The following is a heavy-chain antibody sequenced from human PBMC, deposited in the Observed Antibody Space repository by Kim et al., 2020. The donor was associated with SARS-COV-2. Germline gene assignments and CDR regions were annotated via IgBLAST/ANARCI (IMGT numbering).Heavy chain of an antibody. CDR2: INPGGGAT. Sequence: ASVKVSCKPTGYAFTTYYIHWVRQAPGQGLEWMGIINPGGGATTYAQNFQGRVTMTSDTSQNTVYMELSRLRSDDTAVYYCISSDLPPGAGGNEGFDIWGQGTKVTVSS. D-gene: IGHD6-6*01. J-gene: IGHJ3*02. CDR1: GYAFTTYY. V-gene: IGHV1-46*01. CDR3: ISSDLPPGAGGNEGFDI.